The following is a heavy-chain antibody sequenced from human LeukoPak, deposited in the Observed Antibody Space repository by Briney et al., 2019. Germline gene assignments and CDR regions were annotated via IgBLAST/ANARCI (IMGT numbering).Heavy chain of an antibody. Sequence: GGSLRLSCAASGFTFRTYSMNWVRQAPGKGLEWVSSISSSSDYIYYADSVKGRFTISRDNAKNSMYLQMNSLRDEDTAVYYCAKRAMTERGHSYGLDYWGQGTLVTVSS. D-gene: IGHD5-18*01. CDR1: GFTFRTYS. J-gene: IGHJ4*02. CDR2: ISSSSDYI. V-gene: IGHV3-21*03. CDR3: AKRAMTERGHSYGLDY.